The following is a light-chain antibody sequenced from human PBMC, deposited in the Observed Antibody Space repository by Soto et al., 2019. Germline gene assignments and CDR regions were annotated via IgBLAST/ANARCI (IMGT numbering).Light chain of an antibody. Sequence: QSALTQPRSVSGSPGQSVTISCTGTSSDVGAYNYVSWYQQHPGKAPKLVIYDVSKRPSGVPDRFSGSKSGNTASLTISGLQAEDDTDYYCYSYGGNYYVXGTGTRAPS. V-gene: IGLV2-11*01. CDR1: SSDVGAYNY. J-gene: IGLJ1*01. CDR2: DVS. CDR3: YSYGGNYYV.